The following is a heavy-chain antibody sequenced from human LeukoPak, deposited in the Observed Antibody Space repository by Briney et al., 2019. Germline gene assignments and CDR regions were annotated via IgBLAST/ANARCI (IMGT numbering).Heavy chain of an antibody. CDR3: AKDWGESSGYDPLDY. J-gene: IGHJ4*02. CDR2: IWYDGSNK. D-gene: IGHD5-12*01. Sequence: PGGSLRLSCAASGFTFSSYGMHWVRQAPGKGLEWMAVIWYDGSNKYYADSVKGRFTISRDNSKNTLYLQMNSLRAEDTAVYYCAKDWGESSGYDPLDYWGQGTLVTVSS. V-gene: IGHV3-33*06. CDR1: GFTFSSYG.